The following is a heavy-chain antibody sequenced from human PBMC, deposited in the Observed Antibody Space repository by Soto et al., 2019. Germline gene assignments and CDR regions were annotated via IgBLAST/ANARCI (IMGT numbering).Heavy chain of an antibody. Sequence: GGSLRLSCAASGFTFSSFVMHWVRQAPGKGLEWVAFTSYDGNNKDYGDSVKGRFTVSRDNSQNTLHLQMDFLRPEDTALYYCARWGTTGGFDLWGQGTLVTVSS. J-gene: IGHJ4*02. V-gene: IGHV3-30-3*01. CDR3: ARWGTTGGFDL. D-gene: IGHD3-16*01. CDR1: GFTFSSFV. CDR2: TSYDGNNK.